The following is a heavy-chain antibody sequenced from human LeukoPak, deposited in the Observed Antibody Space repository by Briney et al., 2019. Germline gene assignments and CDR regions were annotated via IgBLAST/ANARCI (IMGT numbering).Heavy chain of an antibody. CDR2: IYYSGST. J-gene: IGHJ4*02. CDR1: GGSFSGYY. V-gene: IGHV4-34*09. CDR3: ASFYSSGWYPIDY. Sequence: SETLSLTCAVYGGSFSGYYWSWIRQPPGKGLEWIGYIYYSGSTYYNPSLKSRVTISVDTSKNQFSLKLSSVTAADTAVYYCASFYSSGWYPIDYWGQGTLVTVSS. D-gene: IGHD6-19*01.